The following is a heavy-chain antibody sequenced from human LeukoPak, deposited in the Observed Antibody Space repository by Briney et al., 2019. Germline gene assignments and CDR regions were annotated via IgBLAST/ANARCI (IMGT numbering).Heavy chain of an antibody. J-gene: IGHJ6*02. CDR3: AKSNSGWYYYYGMDV. D-gene: IGHD6-19*01. CDR2: ISGSGGST. CDR1: GFNFGDYG. Sequence: GGSLRLSCAASGFNFGDYGMSWVRQAPGKGLEWVSAISGSGGSTYYADSVKGRFTISRDYSKNTLYLQMNSLRAEDTAVYYCAKSNSGWYYYYGMDVWGQGTTVTVSS. V-gene: IGHV3-23*01.